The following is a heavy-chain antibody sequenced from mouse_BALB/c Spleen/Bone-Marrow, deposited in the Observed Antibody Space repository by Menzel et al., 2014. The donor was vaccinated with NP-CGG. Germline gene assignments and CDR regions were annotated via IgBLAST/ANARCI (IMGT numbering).Heavy chain of an antibody. Sequence: DLVKPGASVKLSCKASGYTFTSYWINWIKQRPGQGLEWIGRFAPGSGNTYYNEMFKGKATLTVDTSSSAAYIQLSSLSSENSAVYFYARAQSTVIATWCFDVWDAGTTVTVSS. CDR1: GYTFTSYW. J-gene: IGHJ1*01. V-gene: IGHV1S41*01. CDR3: ARAQSTVIATWCFDV. CDR2: FAPGSGNT. D-gene: IGHD2-4*01.